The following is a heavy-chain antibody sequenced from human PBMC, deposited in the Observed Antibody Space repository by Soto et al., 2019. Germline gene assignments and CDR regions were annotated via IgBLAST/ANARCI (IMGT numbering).Heavy chain of an antibody. J-gene: IGHJ5*02. CDR1: GGTFSSYA. CDR2: IIPIFGTA. V-gene: IGHV1-69*01. Sequence: QVQLVQSGAEVKKPGSSVKVSCKASGGTFSSYAISWVRQAPGQGLEWMGGIIPIFGTANYAQKFQGRVTLTADESTSTAYMGLSSLRADDTAVYCCARVGGYCSGGSCYSGGHWFDPWGQGTLVTVSS. CDR3: ARVGGYCSGGSCYSGGHWFDP. D-gene: IGHD2-15*01.